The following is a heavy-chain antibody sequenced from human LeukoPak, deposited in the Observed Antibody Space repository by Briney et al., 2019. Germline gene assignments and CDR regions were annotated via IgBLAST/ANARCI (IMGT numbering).Heavy chain of an antibody. D-gene: IGHD3/OR15-3a*01. Sequence: PSETLSLTCTVSGVSISSSNSYWGWIRQPPGKGLEWIGSIYYSGNTYYNASLKSRVTISIDTSKNQFSLKLTSVTAADTAVYYCARQTGSGLFILPGGQGTLVTVSS. CDR2: IYYSGNT. J-gene: IGHJ4*02. V-gene: IGHV4-39*01. CDR1: GVSISSSNSY. CDR3: ARQTGSGLFILP.